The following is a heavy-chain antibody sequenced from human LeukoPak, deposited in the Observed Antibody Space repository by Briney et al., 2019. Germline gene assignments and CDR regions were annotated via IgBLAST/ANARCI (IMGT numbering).Heavy chain of an antibody. Sequence: PGGSLRLSCATSGFTFSGYSMNWVRQAPGKGLEWVSSISSSSSYIYYADSVKGRFTISRDNAKNTLYLQMNSLRAEDTAVYYCARDQDVAAAGTWGSLNYWGQGTLVTVSS. CDR1: GFTFSGYS. V-gene: IGHV3-21*06. CDR3: ARDQDVAAAGTWGSLNY. CDR2: ISSSSSYI. D-gene: IGHD6-13*01. J-gene: IGHJ4*02.